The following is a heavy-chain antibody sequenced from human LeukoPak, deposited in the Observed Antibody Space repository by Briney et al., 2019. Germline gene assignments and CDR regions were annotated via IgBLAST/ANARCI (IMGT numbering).Heavy chain of an antibody. Sequence: SETLSLTCSVSGGSISINNFWWGWIRQSPGKAMEWVGSVYYSGSTYYNPSLTRRLTMSVDTSKNQFSLKLTSLTAADTAVYYCARGTSFGLMNSDNWGQGTLVIVSS. CDR3: ARGTSFGLMNSDN. D-gene: IGHD2-8*01. V-gene: IGHV4-39*07. CDR2: VYYSGST. CDR1: GGSISINNFW. J-gene: IGHJ4*02.